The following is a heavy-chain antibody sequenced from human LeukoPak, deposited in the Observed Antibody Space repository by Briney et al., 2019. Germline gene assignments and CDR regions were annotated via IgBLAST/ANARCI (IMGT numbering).Heavy chain of an antibody. J-gene: IGHJ6*02. D-gene: IGHD1-26*01. Sequence: SETLSLTCTVSGGSVSSGSYYWSWIRQPPGKGLEWIGYIYYSGSTNYNPSLKSRVTISVDTSKNQFSLKLSSVTAADTAAYYCARDRGSYSRPFYYYGMDVWGQGTTVTVSS. V-gene: IGHV4-61*01. CDR1: GGSVSSGSYY. CDR3: ARDRGSYSRPFYYYGMDV. CDR2: IYYSGST.